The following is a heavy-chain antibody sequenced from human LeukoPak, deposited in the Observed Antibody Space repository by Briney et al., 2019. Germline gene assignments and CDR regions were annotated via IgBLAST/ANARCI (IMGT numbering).Heavy chain of an antibody. Sequence: ASVKVSCKASGYTFTSYDINWVRQATGQGLEWMGWMNPNSGNTGYAQKFQGRVTITRNPSISTAYMELSSLRSEDTAVYYCARGRGGYGYFDYWGQGTLVTVSS. J-gene: IGHJ4*02. CDR2: MNPNSGNT. V-gene: IGHV1-8*03. D-gene: IGHD5-12*01. CDR3: ARGRGGYGYFDY. CDR1: GYTFTSYD.